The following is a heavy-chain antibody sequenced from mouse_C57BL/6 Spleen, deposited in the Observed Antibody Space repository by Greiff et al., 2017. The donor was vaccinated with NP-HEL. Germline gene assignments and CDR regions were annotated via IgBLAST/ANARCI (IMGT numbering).Heavy chain of an antibody. D-gene: IGHD2-1*01. Sequence: EVNLVESGGGLVQPKGSLKLSCAASGFSFNTYAMTWVRQAPGKGLEWVARIRSKSNNYATYYADSVKDRFTISRDDSESMLYLQMNNLKTEDTAMYYCVREVLLYYFDYWGQGTTLTVSS. J-gene: IGHJ2*01. CDR3: VREVLLYYFDY. CDR2: IRSKSNNYAT. CDR1: GFSFNTYA. V-gene: IGHV10-1*01.